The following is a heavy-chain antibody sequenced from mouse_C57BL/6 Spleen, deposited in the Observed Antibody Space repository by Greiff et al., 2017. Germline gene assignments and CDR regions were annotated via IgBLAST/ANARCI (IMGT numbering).Heavy chain of an antibody. Sequence: EVQGVESGGDLVKPGGSLKLSCAASGFTFSSYGMSWVRQTPDKRLEWVATISSGGSYTYYPDSVKGRFTISRDNAKNTLYLQMSSLKSEDTAMYYCARRGGYDGSWFAYWGQGTLVTVSA. CDR1: GFTFSSYG. D-gene: IGHD2-2*01. V-gene: IGHV5-6*01. CDR2: ISSGGSYT. CDR3: ARRGGYDGSWFAY. J-gene: IGHJ3*01.